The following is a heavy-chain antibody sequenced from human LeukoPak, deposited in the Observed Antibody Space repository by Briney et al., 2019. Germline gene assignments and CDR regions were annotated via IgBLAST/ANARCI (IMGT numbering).Heavy chain of an antibody. CDR1: GGSISSYY. J-gene: IGHJ4*02. CDR3: ARRSIAEGDFDY. D-gene: IGHD6-6*01. Sequence: KPSETLSLTCTVSGGSISSYYWSWIRQPPGKGLEWIGYIYYSGSTNYNPSLKSRVTISVDTSKNQFSLKLSSVTAADTAVYYCARRSIAEGDFDYWGQGTLVTVSS. CDR2: IYYSGST. V-gene: IGHV4-59*01.